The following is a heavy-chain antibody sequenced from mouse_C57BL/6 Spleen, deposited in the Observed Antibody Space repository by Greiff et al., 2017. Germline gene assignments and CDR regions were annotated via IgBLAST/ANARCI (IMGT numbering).Heavy chain of an antibody. CDR1: GFNIKDYY. V-gene: IGHV14-1*01. Sequence: VQLQQSGAELVRPGASVKLSCTASGFNIKDYYMHWVKQRPEQGLEWIGRIDPEDGDTEYAPKFQGKATMTADTSSNPAYLQLSSLTSEDTAVYYCTSYGNFAWFAYWGQGTLVTVSA. J-gene: IGHJ3*01. CDR3: TSYGNFAWFAY. CDR2: IDPEDGDT. D-gene: IGHD2-1*01.